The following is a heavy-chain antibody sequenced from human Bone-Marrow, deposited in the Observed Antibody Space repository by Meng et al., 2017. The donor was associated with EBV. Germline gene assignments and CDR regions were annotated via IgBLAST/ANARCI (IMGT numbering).Heavy chain of an antibody. J-gene: IGHJ5*02. CDR2: IYHSGST. CDR3: ARDEDCSSTSCSWIDP. Sequence: QGLSQECSPGLVQPSGTRSRPCAGSGRPSSSSNWWSWVRQPPGKGLEWIGEIYHSGSTNYNPSLKSRVTISVDKSKNQFSLKLSSVTAADTAVYYCARDEDCSSTSCSWIDPWGQGTLVTVSS. D-gene: IGHD2-2*01. V-gene: IGHV4-4*02. CDR1: GRPSSSSNW.